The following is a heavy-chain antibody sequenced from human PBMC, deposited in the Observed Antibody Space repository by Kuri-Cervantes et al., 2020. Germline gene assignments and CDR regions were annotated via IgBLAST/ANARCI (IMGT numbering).Heavy chain of an antibody. CDR3: ARATAYGRSGYYYYMDV. Sequence: SVKVSCKASGGTFSSYAISWVRQAPGRGLEWMGGIIPIFGTANYAQKFQGRVTITTDESTSTAYMELSSLRSEDTAVYYCARATAYGRSGYYYYMDVWGKGTTVTVSS. V-gene: IGHV1-69*05. D-gene: IGHD1-14*01. CDR2: IIPIFGTA. J-gene: IGHJ6*03. CDR1: GGTFSSYA.